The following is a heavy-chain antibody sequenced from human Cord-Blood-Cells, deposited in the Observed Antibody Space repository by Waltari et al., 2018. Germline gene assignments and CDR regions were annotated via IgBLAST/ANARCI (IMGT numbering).Heavy chain of an antibody. J-gene: IGHJ4*02. CDR1: GYTFTGYY. CDR3: ARGYHGVDTAMVTVLGY. CDR2: INPNSGGT. D-gene: IGHD5-18*01. V-gene: IGHV1-2*02. Sequence: QVQLVQSGAEVKKPGASVKVSCKASGYTFTGYYMHWVRQAPGQGLEWMGWINPNSGGTKYAQKFQGRVTMTRDTSISTAYMELSRLRSDDTAVYYCARGYHGVDTAMVTVLGYWGQGTLVTVSS.